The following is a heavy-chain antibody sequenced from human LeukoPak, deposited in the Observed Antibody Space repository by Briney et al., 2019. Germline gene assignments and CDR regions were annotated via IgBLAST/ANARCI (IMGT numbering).Heavy chain of an antibody. D-gene: IGHD3-10*01. CDR1: GFTFSSKT. CDR3: ATLGLFGDY. Sequence: PGGSLRLSCAAYGFTFSSKTLHWVRQAPGKGLEWVSSISSSGSDIYYADSVKGRFTISRDNAENSVFLQMISLRAEDTAVYYCATLGLFGDYWGQGALVTVSS. V-gene: IGHV3-21*01. CDR2: ISSSGSDI. J-gene: IGHJ4*02.